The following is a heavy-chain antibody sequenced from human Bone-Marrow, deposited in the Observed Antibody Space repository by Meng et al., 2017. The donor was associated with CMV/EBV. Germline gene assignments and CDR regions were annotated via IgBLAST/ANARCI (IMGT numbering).Heavy chain of an antibody. Sequence: GGSLRLSCAASGFSFSNYALSWVRQAPGKGLEWVSAISGSGTTTYYADSVKGRFTISRDNSKSTLYLQMNSLRAEDTAVYYCASFSGYSSSSEFGCWGQGTLVTVSS. CDR2: ISGSGTTT. D-gene: IGHD6-6*01. V-gene: IGHV3-23*01. CDR3: ASFSGYSSSSEFGC. CDR1: GFSFSNYA. J-gene: IGHJ4*02.